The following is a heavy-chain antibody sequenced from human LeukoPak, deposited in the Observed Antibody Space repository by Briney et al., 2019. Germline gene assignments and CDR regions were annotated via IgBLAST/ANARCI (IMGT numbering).Heavy chain of an antibody. D-gene: IGHD3-10*01. CDR2: IYYSGST. CDR1: GGSFSGYY. J-gene: IGHJ4*02. CDR3: ARSPFGELTAYFDY. V-gene: IGHV4-34*01. Sequence: SETLSLTCAVYGGSFSGYYWSWIRQPPGKGLEWIGSIYYSGSTYYNPSLKSRVTISVDTSKNQFSLKLSSVTAADTAVYYCARSPFGELTAYFDYWGQGTLVTVSS.